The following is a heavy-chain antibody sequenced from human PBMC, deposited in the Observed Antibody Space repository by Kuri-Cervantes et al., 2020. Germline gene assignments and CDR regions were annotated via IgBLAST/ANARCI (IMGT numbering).Heavy chain of an antibody. D-gene: IGHD3-10*01. Sequence: ASVKVSCKASGYTFTSYDINWVRQATGQGLEWMGWISAYNGNTNYAQKLQGRVTMTTDTSTSTAYMELRSLRSDDTAVYYCARPFGYYFDYWGQGTLGTVSS. CDR1: GYTFTSYD. J-gene: IGHJ4*02. CDR2: ISAYNGNT. CDR3: ARPFGYYFDY. V-gene: IGHV1-18*01.